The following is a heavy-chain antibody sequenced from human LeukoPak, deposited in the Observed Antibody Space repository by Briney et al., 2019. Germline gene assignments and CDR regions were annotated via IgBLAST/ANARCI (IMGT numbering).Heavy chain of an antibody. D-gene: IGHD6-13*01. J-gene: IGHJ4*02. CDR2: ISYSGST. V-gene: IGHV4-59*08. Sequence: SETLSLTCTVSGXSVTSYYGSWIRQPPGKGLEWIGYISYSGSTNYNPSLKSRVTISVDTSKNQFSLKLSSVTAADTAVYYCARAPGIAAAGTHFDFWGQGTLVTVSS. CDR1: GXSVTSYY. CDR3: ARAPGIAAAGTHFDF.